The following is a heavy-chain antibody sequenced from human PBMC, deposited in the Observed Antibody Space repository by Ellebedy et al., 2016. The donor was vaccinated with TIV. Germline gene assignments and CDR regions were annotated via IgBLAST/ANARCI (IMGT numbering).Heavy chain of an antibody. CDR1: GFTFSRNV. J-gene: IGHJ3*01. V-gene: IGHV3-23*01. D-gene: IGHD2-2*01. CDR2: IGGSAGST. CDR3: AKGRGSSDAFDL. Sequence: GGSLRLSXAASGFTFSRNVMSWVRQAPGKGLEWVSSIGGSAGSTYDADSVKGRFTISRDNSKSTLYLQISSLTVADTAIYYCAKGRGSSDAFDLWGQGTTVTVSS.